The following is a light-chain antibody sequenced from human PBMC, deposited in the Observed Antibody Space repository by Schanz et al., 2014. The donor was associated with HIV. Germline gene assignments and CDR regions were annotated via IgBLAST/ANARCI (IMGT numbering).Light chain of an antibody. Sequence: IVLTQSPGTLSLSPGERATLSCRASESVSTNLAWYQQKPGQAPRLLIYGASTGATGISARFSGSGSGTDFTLTISRLEPEDFATYYCQHYDISRGTFGGGTRVEIK. CDR3: QHYDISRGT. V-gene: IGKV3-20*01. CDR2: GAS. CDR1: ESVSTN. J-gene: IGKJ4*01.